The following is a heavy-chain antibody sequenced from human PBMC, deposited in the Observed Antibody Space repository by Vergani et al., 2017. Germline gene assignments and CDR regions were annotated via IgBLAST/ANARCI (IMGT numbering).Heavy chain of an antibody. J-gene: IGHJ4*02. CDR2: ISWNSGSI. D-gene: IGHD6-19*01. CDR3: AKVESSGRGYYFDY. Sequence: EVQLVESGGGLVQPGRSLRLSCAASGFTFDDYAMHWVRQAPGKGLEWVSGISWNSGSIGYADSVKGRFTISRDNAKNSLYLQMNSLRAEDTALYYCAKVESSGRGYYFDYWGQGTLVTVSS. V-gene: IGHV3-9*01. CDR1: GFTFDDYA.